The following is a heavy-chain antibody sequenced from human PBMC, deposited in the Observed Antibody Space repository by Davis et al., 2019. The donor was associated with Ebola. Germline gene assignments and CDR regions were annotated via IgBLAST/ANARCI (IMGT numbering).Heavy chain of an antibody. CDR3: ATYQVLLYGFDF. D-gene: IGHD2-2*02. J-gene: IGHJ4*02. Sequence: SGPTLVKPTQTLTLTCTFSGFSLNTNEVGVAWIRQPPGKALEWLALIYWDDDKRYSPSLRSRLSITKDTPKNQVVLTMTNMDPVDTATYYCATYQVLLYGFDFWGQGALVTVSS. CDR2: IYWDDDK. CDR1: GFSLNTNEVG. V-gene: IGHV2-5*02.